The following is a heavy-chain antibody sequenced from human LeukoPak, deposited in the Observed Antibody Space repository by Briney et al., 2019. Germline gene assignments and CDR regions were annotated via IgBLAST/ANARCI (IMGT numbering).Heavy chain of an antibody. J-gene: IGHJ4*02. CDR1: GFTFSTYT. V-gene: IGHV3-21*01. CDR3: ARVRYGSGSYYNSADY. D-gene: IGHD3-10*01. CDR2: ITSSSSYI. Sequence: PGGSLRLSCAASGFTFSTYTMNWVRQAPGKGLEWVSSITSSSSYIYYADSVKGRFTISRDNAKNSLYLQMNSLRVEDTAVYYCARVRYGSGSYYNSADYWGQGTLVTVSS.